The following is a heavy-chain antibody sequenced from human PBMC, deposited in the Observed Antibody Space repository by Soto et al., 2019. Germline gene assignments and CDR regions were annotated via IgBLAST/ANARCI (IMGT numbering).Heavy chain of an antibody. D-gene: IGHD3-22*01. CDR3: ASAQPTYSSSYFDY. CDR1: GFTFSSYA. J-gene: IGHJ4*01. V-gene: IGHV3-23*01. CDR2: ISGRGDDT. Sequence: EVQLMESGGDLVQPGGSLRLSCAASGFTFSSYARSWVRQAPGKGLEWVSTISGRGDDTYYTDSVKGRFTISRDNSKNTLYVHMNSLRAEDTAVYYCASAQPTYSSSYFDYWGHGTLVTVSS.